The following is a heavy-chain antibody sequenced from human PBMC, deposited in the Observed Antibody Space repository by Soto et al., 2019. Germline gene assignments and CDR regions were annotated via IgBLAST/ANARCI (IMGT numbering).Heavy chain of an antibody. D-gene: IGHD6-19*01. Sequence: EVQMVESGGGLVQPGRSLRLSCVASGFILDECAMHWVRQAPGKGLEWVSGISWNSGSIGYADSVKGRFTISRDNAKNSLYLQMDSLSAEDTALYYCASKRYTTGGHTDALDIWGQGTMVTVSS. V-gene: IGHV3-9*01. CDR1: GFILDECA. CDR3: ASKRYTTGGHTDALDI. CDR2: ISWNSGSI. J-gene: IGHJ3*02.